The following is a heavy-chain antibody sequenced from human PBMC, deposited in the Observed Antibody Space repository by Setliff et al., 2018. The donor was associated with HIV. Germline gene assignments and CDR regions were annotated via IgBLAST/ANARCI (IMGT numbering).Heavy chain of an antibody. CDR2: ISSSGTTI. J-gene: IGHJ4*02. D-gene: IGHD1-26*01. V-gene: IGHV3-11*04. CDR1: GGSISSSSYF. CDR3: ARDDNLGGSDY. Sequence: LSLTCAVSGGSISSSSYFWGWIRQSPGKGLEWISYISSSGTTIYYADSVKGRFTISRDNAKNSLYLQMNGLRAEDTAVYYCARDDNLGGSDYWGQGTLVTVSS.